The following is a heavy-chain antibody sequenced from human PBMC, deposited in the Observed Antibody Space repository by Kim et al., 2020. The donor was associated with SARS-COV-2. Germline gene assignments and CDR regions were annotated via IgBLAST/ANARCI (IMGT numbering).Heavy chain of an antibody. CDR2: ISGSGGST. V-gene: IGHV3-23*01. D-gene: IGHD3-3*01. J-gene: IGHJ3*02. Sequence: GGSLRLSCAASGFTFSSYAMSWVRQAPGKGLEWVSAISGSGGSTYYADSVKGRFTISRDNSKNTLYLQMNSLRAEDTAVYYCAKPSHYDFWSGYSDAFDIWGQGTMVTVSS. CDR1: GFTFSSYA. CDR3: AKPSHYDFWSGYSDAFDI.